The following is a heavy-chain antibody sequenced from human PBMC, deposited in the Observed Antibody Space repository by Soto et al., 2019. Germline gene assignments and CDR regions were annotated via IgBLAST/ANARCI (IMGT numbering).Heavy chain of an antibody. CDR2: IYPGDSDT. J-gene: IGHJ6*02. CDR3: ARHVMPYCSSTSCYSGDYGMDV. Sequence: XESLKVSWKCSGYSFTSYWVGLVLQMPGKGLEWMGIIYPGDSDTRYSPSFQGQVTISADKSISTAYLQWSSLKASDTAMYYCARHVMPYCSSTSCYSGDYGMDVWGQGTTVTVS. D-gene: IGHD2-2*01. V-gene: IGHV5-51*01. CDR1: GYSFTSYW.